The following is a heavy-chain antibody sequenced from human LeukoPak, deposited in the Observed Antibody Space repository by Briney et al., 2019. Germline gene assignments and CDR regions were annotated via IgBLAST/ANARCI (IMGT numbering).Heavy chain of an antibody. CDR2: ISGSGGST. V-gene: IGHV3-23*01. Sequence: PGGSLRLSCAASGFTFSSYAMSWVRQAPGKGLEWVSAISGSGGSTYYADSVKGRFTISRDNSKNTLYLQMNSLRAEDTAVYYCAKDLPTEYSSGWWAFDYWGQGTLVTVSS. CDR1: GFTFSSYA. D-gene: IGHD6-19*01. J-gene: IGHJ4*02. CDR3: AKDLPTEYSSGWWAFDY.